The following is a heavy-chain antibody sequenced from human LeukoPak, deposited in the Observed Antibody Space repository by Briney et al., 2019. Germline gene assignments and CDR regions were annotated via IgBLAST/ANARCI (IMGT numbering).Heavy chain of an antibody. V-gene: IGHV3-74*03. CDR2: INSDGSST. J-gene: IGHJ4*02. Sequence: GGSLRLSCVASGFTFSRYWMHWVRQAPGKGLVWVSRINSDGSSTKCADSVKGRFTISRDNAKNTLYLQMNSLRADDTAVYYCARGRGYSYGWIGEKLLDYWGQGTLVTVSS. CDR3: ARGRGYSYGWIGEKLLDY. CDR1: GFTFSRYW. D-gene: IGHD5-18*01.